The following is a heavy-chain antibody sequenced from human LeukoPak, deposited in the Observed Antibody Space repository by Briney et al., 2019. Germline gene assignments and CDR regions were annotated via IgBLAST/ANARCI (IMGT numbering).Heavy chain of an antibody. J-gene: IGHJ4*02. Sequence: GGSLGLSCAASGFTFSTYGMHWVRQAPGKGLEWVAIISYDGNDKDYADSVRGRFTISRDNSKNTLYLQMNSLRGEDTAVYYCTKSTAPAGYYLDYWGQGILVTASS. D-gene: IGHD2-2*01. CDR2: ISYDGNDK. CDR3: TKSTAPAGYYLDY. CDR1: GFTFSTYG. V-gene: IGHV3-30*18.